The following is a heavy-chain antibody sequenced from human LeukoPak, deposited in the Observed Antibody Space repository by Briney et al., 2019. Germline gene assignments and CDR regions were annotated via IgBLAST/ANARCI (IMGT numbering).Heavy chain of an antibody. Sequence: GGSLRLSCTASGFTFTDYYMSWVRQAPGKGLEWLSHISVSGTTMYYADSVKGRFTISRDNAKSSLYLQMNSPRAEDTALYYCARRRDFFDFWGQGTLVTVSS. J-gene: IGHJ4*02. CDR2: ISVSGTTM. CDR3: ARRRDFFDF. V-gene: IGHV3-11*01. D-gene: IGHD3-3*01. CDR1: GFTFTDYY.